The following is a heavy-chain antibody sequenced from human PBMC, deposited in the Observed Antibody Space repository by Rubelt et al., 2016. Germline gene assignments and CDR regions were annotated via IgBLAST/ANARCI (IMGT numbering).Heavy chain of an antibody. D-gene: IGHD3-22*01. Sequence: GLVQPGGSLRICCAGSGFIFSKYWMSWVRQAPGKGLEWVANIKRDGTTKYYVDSVKGRFTISRDNANNSLYLQMNSLRAEDTAVYYCARDQYSFDSSGWQYFDLWGRGTLVTVSS. V-gene: IGHV3-7*03. CDR2: IKRDGTTK. CDR1: GFIFSKYW. CDR3: ARDQYSFDSSGWQYFDL. J-gene: IGHJ2*01.